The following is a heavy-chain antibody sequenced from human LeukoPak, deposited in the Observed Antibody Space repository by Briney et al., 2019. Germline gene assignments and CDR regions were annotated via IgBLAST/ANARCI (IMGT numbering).Heavy chain of an antibody. J-gene: IGHJ3*02. CDR1: GYTFTGYY. D-gene: IGHD3-9*01. CDR3: ARDQRRLRYFDWSYAFDI. V-gene: IGHV1-2*02. CDR2: INPNSGGT. Sequence: RASVKVSCKTSGYTFTGYYMHWVRQAPGQGLEWMGWINPNSGGTNYAQKFQGRVTMTRDTSISTAYMELSRLRSDDTAVYYCARDQRRLRYFDWSYAFDIWGQGTMVTVSS.